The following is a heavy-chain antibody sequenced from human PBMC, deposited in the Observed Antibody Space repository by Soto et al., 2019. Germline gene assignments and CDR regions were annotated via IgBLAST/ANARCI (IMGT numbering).Heavy chain of an antibody. J-gene: IGHJ1*01. V-gene: IGHV3-23*01. D-gene: IGHD6-19*01. CDR1: GFNFKKFA. CDR2: ISCCGGST. Sequence: GGSLRLSCEASGFNFKKFAMGWVRQAPGEGLEWVSGISCCGGSTFYADSVKGRFSLARDDSKNTLTLQLNSLRVEDTAHYYCAKADGEQWLIPHLDNWGQGTQVTVSS. CDR3: AKADGEQWLIPHLDN.